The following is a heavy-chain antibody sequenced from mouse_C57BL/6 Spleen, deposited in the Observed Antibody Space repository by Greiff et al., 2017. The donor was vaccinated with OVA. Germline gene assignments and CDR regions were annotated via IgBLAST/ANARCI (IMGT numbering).Heavy chain of an antibody. CDR2: IRLKSDNYAT. CDR1: GFTFSNYW. D-gene: IGHD1-1*01. CDR3: TAGSSYEGYFDV. V-gene: IGHV6-3*01. Sequence: EVQLVESGGGLVQPGGSMKLSCVASGFTFSNYWMNWVRQSPEKGLEWVAQIRLKSDNYATHYAESVKGRFTISRDDSKSSVYLQMNNLRAEDTGIYYCTAGSSYEGYFDVWGTGTTVTVSS. J-gene: IGHJ1*03.